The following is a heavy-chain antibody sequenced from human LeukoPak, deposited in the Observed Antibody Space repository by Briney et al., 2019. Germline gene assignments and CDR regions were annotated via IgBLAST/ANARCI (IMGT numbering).Heavy chain of an antibody. CDR1: GFTFSSYA. CDR3: ARAPVVAAIRTHFDI. D-gene: IGHD2-15*01. J-gene: IGHJ3*02. Sequence: PGGSLRLSCAASGFTFSSYAMSWVRQAPGEGLEWVSAISGSGGSTYYADSVKGRFTISRDNSKNTLYLQMNSLRAEDTAVYYCARAPVVAAIRTHFDIWGQGTMVTVSS. V-gene: IGHV3-23*01. CDR2: ISGSGGST.